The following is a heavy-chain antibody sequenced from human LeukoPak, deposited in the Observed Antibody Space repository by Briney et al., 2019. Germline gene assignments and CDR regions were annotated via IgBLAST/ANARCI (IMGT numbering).Heavy chain of an antibody. J-gene: IGHJ4*02. CDR1: GLRFSDYY. V-gene: IGHV3-11*04. CDR3: ARRGPGYSSSSVDY. CDR2: ISSGGDIM. Sequence: GGSLRLSCAASGLRFSDYYVSWIRQAPGKGLQWVSYISSGGDIMHYADSVKGRFTISRDNAKNTLYLQMNSLRAEDTAVYYCARRGPGYSSSSVDYWGQGTLVTVSS. D-gene: IGHD6-6*01.